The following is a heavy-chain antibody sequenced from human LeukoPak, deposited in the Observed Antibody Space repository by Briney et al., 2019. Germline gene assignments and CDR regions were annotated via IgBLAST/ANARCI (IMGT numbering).Heavy chain of an antibody. J-gene: IGHJ4*02. Sequence: GGSLRLSCVASGFSFSRYGMHWVRQSPGKGLEWVAFIRFDGSNTYYADSVQGRFTISRDNSKNTLYLQMNSLRAEDTAVYYCAKNWVGATFHFDYWGQGTLVTVSS. CDR2: IRFDGSNT. CDR1: GFSFSRYG. V-gene: IGHV3-30*02. D-gene: IGHD1-26*01. CDR3: AKNWVGATFHFDY.